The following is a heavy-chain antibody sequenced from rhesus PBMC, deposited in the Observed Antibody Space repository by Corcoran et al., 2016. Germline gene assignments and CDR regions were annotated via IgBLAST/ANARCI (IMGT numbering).Heavy chain of an antibody. CDR2: IYGSGGSN. J-gene: IGHJ2*01. CDR3: ARVGSSWSEWDTVCTEWYFDL. V-gene: IGHV4S14*01. Sequence: QVQLQESGPGLVKPSETLSLTCAVSGYSIRSGYYWGWIRQPPGKGLEWIWSIYGSGGSNYLNPSLKSRVTLSVDTSKNQFSLKLSSVTAADTAVYYCARVGSSWSEWDTVCTEWYFDLWGPGTPITISS. D-gene: IGHD5-42*01. CDR1: GYSIRSGYY.